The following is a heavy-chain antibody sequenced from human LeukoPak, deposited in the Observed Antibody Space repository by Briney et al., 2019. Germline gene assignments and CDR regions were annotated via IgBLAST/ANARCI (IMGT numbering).Heavy chain of an antibody. D-gene: IGHD6-6*01. Sequence: ASVKVSCKASGYYFTGHYMHWVRQAPGQGLEWMGWINPNSGATNYAQKFQGRVTMTRDTSISTAYMELSRLTSDDTAVYYCASPLLQLDDLPYYMDVWGTGTTVSVSS. CDR2: INPNSGAT. V-gene: IGHV1-2*02. CDR1: GYYFTGHY. CDR3: ASPLLQLDDLPYYMDV. J-gene: IGHJ6*03.